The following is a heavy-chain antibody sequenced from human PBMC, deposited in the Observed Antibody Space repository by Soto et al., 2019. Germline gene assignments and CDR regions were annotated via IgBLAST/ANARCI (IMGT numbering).Heavy chain of an antibody. CDR1: GYTFTSYD. Sequence: QVQLVQSGAEVKKPGASVKVSCKASGYTFTSYDINWVRQATVQGLEWMGWMNPNSGNTGYAQKFQGRVNMTRNTSIITAYRELSSLRSEDTAVYYCAREVCSSISCYREVGYWGQGTLVTVSS. CDR3: AREVCSSISCYREVGY. CDR2: MNPNSGNT. V-gene: IGHV1-8*01. J-gene: IGHJ4*02. D-gene: IGHD2-2*02.